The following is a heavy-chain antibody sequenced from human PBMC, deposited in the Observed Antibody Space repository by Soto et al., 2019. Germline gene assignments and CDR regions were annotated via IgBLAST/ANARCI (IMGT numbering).Heavy chain of an antibody. CDR1: CLTFNTAL. J-gene: IGHJ4*02. V-gene: IGHV3-15*01. CDR2: IKTKXEGGAT. Sequence: PGGSLRVSCVASCLTFNTALMTWVRQAPGKGLELVGRIKTKXEGGATDYAAPMKGRFTLSXDDSXXTLYLXXXSXKTEDSAVDYCTKVTPPVWGQGTLVTVSS. CDR3: TKVTPPV.